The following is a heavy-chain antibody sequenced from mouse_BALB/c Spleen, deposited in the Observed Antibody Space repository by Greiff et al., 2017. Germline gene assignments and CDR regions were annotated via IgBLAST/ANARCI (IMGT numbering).Heavy chain of an antibody. Sequence: EVHLVESGPDLVKPSQSLSLTCTVTGYSITSGYSWHWIRQLPGNKLEWMGYIHYSGSTNYNPSLKSRISITRDTSKNQFFLQLNSVTTEDTATYYCAGYGCPYAMDYWGQGTSVTVSS. CDR3: AGYGCPYAMDY. CDR1: GYSITSGYS. J-gene: IGHJ4*01. D-gene: IGHD2-2*01. CDR2: IHYSGST. V-gene: IGHV3-1*02.